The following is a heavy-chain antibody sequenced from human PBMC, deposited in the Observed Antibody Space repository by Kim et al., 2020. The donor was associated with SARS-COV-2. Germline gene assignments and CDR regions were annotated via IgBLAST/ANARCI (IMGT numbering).Heavy chain of an antibody. Sequence: AVKVSCNASGYTFDTFSLYWVRQAPGQRFEWMGWRHGGNGNPRYSPNLQGRLPLTRDTSATTAYMELSRLTSKDTAVYFCAREGSGSYNWLAPWGQGTLVTVSS. CDR1: GYTFDTFS. CDR2: RHGGNGNP. D-gene: IGHD3-10*01. J-gene: IGHJ5*02. CDR3: AREGSGSYNWLAP. V-gene: IGHV1-3*01.